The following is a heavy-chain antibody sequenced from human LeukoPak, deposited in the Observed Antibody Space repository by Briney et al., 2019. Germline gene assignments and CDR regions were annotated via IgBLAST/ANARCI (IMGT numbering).Heavy chain of an antibody. D-gene: IGHD6-19*01. CDR2: IYYSGST. V-gene: IGHV4-31*03. J-gene: IGHJ4*02. Sequence: SQTLSLTCTVSGGSISSGGYYWSWIRQHPGKGLEWIGYIYYSGSTYYNPSLKSRVTISVDTSKNQFSLKRSSVTAADTAVYYCAYSSGWSRSGIDYWGQGTLVTVSS. CDR3: AYSSGWSRSGIDY. CDR1: GGSISSGGYY.